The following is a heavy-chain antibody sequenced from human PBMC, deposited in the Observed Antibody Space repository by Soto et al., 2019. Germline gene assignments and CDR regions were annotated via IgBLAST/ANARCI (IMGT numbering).Heavy chain of an antibody. V-gene: IGHV1-18*04. J-gene: IGHJ5*02. CDR2: ISAYNGNT. D-gene: IGHD3-22*01. CDR1: GYTFTSYG. CDR3: ASVRDYYDSSGFGFDP. Sequence: QVQLVQSGAEVKKPGASVKVSCKASGYTFTSYGISWVRQAPGQGLEWMGWISAYNGNTNYAQKLQGRVTMTTDTSMSTAYMELRSLRSDDTAVYYCASVRDYYDSSGFGFDPWGQGTLVTVSS.